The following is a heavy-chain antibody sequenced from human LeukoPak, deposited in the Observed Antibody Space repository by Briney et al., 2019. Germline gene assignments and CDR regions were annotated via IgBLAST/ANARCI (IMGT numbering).Heavy chain of an antibody. J-gene: IGHJ1*01. CDR1: GFTVSSNY. CDR2: IYSGGST. CDR3: ARGTSSGWYPPGH. V-gene: IGHV3-53*01. D-gene: IGHD6-19*01. Sequence: GGSLRLSCAASGFTVSSNYMSWVRQAPGKGLEWVSVIYSGGSTYYADSVKGRFTISRDNSKNTLYLQMNSLRAEDTAVYYCARGTSSGWYPPGHWGQGTLVTVSS.